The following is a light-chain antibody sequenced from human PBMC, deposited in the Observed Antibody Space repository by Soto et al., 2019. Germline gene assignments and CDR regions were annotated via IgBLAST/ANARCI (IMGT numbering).Light chain of an antibody. Sequence: QSVLTQPPSASGTPGQRVSISCFGSDSNIGSNTVNWYQHLPGAAPKLLLHSDNHRPSGVPDRFSGSRSGTSASLAISGLHSEDEADYFCAVWDDSLSGPVFGGGTKVTVL. J-gene: IGLJ3*02. CDR2: SDN. CDR3: AVWDDSLSGPV. CDR1: DSNIGSNT. V-gene: IGLV1-44*01.